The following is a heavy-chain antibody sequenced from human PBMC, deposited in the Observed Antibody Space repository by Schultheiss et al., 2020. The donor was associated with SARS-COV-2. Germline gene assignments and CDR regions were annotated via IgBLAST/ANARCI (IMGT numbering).Heavy chain of an antibody. J-gene: IGHJ5*02. CDR2: IYYSGST. CDR1: GGSISSYY. V-gene: IGHV4-59*01. CDR3: ARDPVWGGSDWFDP. D-gene: IGHD3-3*01. Sequence: SETLSLTCTVSGGSISSYYWSWIRQPPGKGLEWIGYIYYSGSTNYNPSLKSRVTISVDTSKNQFSLKLSSVTAADTAVYYCARDPVWGGSDWFDPWGQGTLVTVSS.